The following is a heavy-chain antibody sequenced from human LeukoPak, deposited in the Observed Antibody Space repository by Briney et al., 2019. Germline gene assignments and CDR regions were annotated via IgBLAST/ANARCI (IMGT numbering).Heavy chain of an antibody. J-gene: IGHJ4*02. CDR3: TRAETYYYDSSGYLLDY. CDR2: IYYSGST. CDR1: GGSISSYY. V-gene: IGHV4-59*01. Sequence: TSEALSLTCTVSGGSISSYYWSWIRQPPGKGLEWIGYIYYSGSTNYNPSLKSRVTISVDTSKNQFSLKLSSVTAADTAVYYCTRAETYYYDSSGYLLDYWGQGTLVTVSS. D-gene: IGHD3-22*01.